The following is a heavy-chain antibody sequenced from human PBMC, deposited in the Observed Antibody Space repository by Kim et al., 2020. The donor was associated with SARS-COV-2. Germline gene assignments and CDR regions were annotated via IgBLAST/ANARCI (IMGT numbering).Heavy chain of an antibody. V-gene: IGHV3-30*15. CDR3: ARVYDLLTTTVTHFDY. Sequence: KCRFTISRDDAKNPLYLQVSILRAEDTAVYYCARVYDLLTTTVTHFDYWGQGTLVTVSS. D-gene: IGHD4-4*01. J-gene: IGHJ4*02.